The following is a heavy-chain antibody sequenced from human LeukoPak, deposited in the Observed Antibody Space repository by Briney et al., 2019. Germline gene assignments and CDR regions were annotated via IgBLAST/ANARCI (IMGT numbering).Heavy chain of an antibody. CDR3: ASGPGGFLEWFSGNNWFDP. V-gene: IGHV4-59*01. CDR2: IYYSGST. D-gene: IGHD3-3*01. J-gene: IGHJ5*02. CDR1: GGSISSYY. Sequence: SETLSLTCTVSGGSISSYYWSWIRQPPGKGLEWIGYIYYSGSTNYNPSLKSRVTISVDTSKNQFSLKLSSVTAADTAVYYCASGPGGFLEWFSGNNWFDPWGEGTLVTVSS.